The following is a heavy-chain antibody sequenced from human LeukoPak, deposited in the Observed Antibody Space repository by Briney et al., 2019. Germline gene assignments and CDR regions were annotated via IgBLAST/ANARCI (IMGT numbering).Heavy chain of an antibody. CDR1: GGSFSGYY. CDR3: ASGVLRFLEWLLPGRVYYYYYGMDV. D-gene: IGHD3-3*01. J-gene: IGHJ6*02. V-gene: IGHV4-34*01. Sequence: SETLCLTCAVYGGSFSGYYWSWIRQPPGKGLEWIGEINHSGSTNYNPSLKSRVTISVDTSKNQFSLKLSSVTAADTAVYYCASGVLRFLEWLLPGRVYYYYYGMDVWGQGTTVTVSS. CDR2: INHSGST.